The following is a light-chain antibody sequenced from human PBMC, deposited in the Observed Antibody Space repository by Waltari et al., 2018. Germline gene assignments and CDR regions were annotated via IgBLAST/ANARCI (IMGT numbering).Light chain of an antibody. V-gene: IGLV1-51*01. CDR3: ATWDSRLSVVV. J-gene: IGLJ3*02. CDR2: DNN. Sequence: QSVLTQPPSVSAAPGQRVTIPSSGGSSTLGNNDFSWYQQFPGTAPKLLITDNNKRPFGIPDRFSGSKSGTSATLGITGLQTGDEADYYCATWDSRLSVVVFGGGTKVTVL. CDR1: SSTLGNND.